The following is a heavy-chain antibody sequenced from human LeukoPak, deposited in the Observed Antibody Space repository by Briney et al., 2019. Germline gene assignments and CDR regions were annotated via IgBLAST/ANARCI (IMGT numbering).Heavy chain of an antibody. CDR2: INPNSGGT. J-gene: IGHJ4*02. CDR1: GYTFTGYY. D-gene: IGHD5-12*01. V-gene: IGHV1-2*02. CDR3: ATDFYSGYDYGAY. Sequence: GASVKVSCKASGYTFTGYYMHWVRQAPGQGLEWMGWINPNSGGTIYAQKFQGRVTMTEDTSTDTAYMELSSLRSEDTAVYYCATDFYSGYDYGAYWGQGTLVTVSS.